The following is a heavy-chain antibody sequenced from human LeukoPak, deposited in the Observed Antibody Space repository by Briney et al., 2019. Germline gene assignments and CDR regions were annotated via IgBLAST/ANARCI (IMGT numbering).Heavy chain of an antibody. CDR3: ARGGYRYDYYYYMDV. Sequence: KPGGSLRLSCAAPGFTLSDYYMNWIRQTPGKGLEWVSYITSGSSTYYGDSVKGRVTISRDNAKNSLYLQMNSLTAEDTAVYYCARGGYRYDYYYYMDVWGKGTTVTVSS. V-gene: IGHV3-11*04. J-gene: IGHJ6*03. D-gene: IGHD5-18*01. CDR2: ITSGSST. CDR1: GFTLSDYY.